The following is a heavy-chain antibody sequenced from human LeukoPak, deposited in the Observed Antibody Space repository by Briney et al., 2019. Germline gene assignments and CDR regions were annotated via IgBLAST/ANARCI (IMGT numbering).Heavy chain of an antibody. CDR2: ISGNGGST. CDR3: AKGGQNDGSWRFDC. Sequence: GGSLRLSCAASGFTLSTQAMIWLRQAPGKGLQWVSSISGNGGSTYFADSVKGRFTISRDNSKSTLYLQMNSLRADDTAVYYCAKGGQNDGSWRFDCWGQGTVVTVSS. CDR1: GFTLSTQA. V-gene: IGHV3-23*01. D-gene: IGHD3-3*01. J-gene: IGHJ5*01.